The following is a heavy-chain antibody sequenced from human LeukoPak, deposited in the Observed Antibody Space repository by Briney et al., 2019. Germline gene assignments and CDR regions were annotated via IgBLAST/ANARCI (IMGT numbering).Heavy chain of an antibody. D-gene: IGHD3-22*01. Sequence: SVKVSCKASGGTFSSYAISWVRQAPGQGREWVGGIIPIFGTANYAQKFQGRVTITADKSTSTAYMELSSLRSEDTAVYYCARWFSNFYDSSGKIDYWGQGTLVTVSS. V-gene: IGHV1-69*06. CDR3: ARWFSNFYDSSGKIDY. J-gene: IGHJ4*02. CDR2: IIPIFGTA. CDR1: GGTFSSYA.